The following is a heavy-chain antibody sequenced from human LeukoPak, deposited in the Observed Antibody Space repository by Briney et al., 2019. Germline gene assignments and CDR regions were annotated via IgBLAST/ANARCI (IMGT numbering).Heavy chain of an antibody. J-gene: IGHJ4*02. CDR3: TKFSTASSRPAYY. CDR1: GYSISTGYY. D-gene: IGHD2-21*01. CDR2: IYHSGIT. V-gene: IGHV4-38-2*01. Sequence: SETLSLTCAVSGYSISTGYYWGWIRQSPGKGLEWIGNIYHSGITHYTPSLQGRLTLSVAPSTNHFSLNLNAVTAPDTAVYYCTKFSTASSRPAYYWGQGALVIVSS.